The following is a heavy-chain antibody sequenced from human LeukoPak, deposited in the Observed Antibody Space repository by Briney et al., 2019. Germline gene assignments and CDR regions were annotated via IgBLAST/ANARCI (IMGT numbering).Heavy chain of an antibody. CDR1: GGSFSGYY. D-gene: IGHD2-2*01. CDR3: ARGIRLDCSSTSCYLFDYYYYMDV. Sequence: SETLSLTCTVYGGSFSGYYWSWIRQPPGKGLEWIGEINHSGSTNYNPSLKSRVTISVDTSKNQFSLKLSSVTAADTAVYYCARGIRLDCSSTSCYLFDYYYYMDVWGKGTTVTVSS. CDR2: INHSGST. J-gene: IGHJ6*03. V-gene: IGHV4-34*01.